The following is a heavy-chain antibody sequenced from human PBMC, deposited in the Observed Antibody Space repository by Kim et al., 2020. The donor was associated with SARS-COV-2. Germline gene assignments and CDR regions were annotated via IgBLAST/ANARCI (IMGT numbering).Heavy chain of an antibody. CDR2: T. CDR3: ARVELLIAFDI. V-gene: IGHV4-30-2*04. J-gene: IGHJ3*02. D-gene: IGHD1-26*01. Sequence: TFYNPSLKSRFNISVDTSKKQFSLKLSSVTAADTAVYYCARVELLIAFDIWGQGTMVTVAS.